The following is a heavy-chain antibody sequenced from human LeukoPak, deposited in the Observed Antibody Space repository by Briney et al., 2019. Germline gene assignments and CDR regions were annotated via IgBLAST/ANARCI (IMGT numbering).Heavy chain of an antibody. D-gene: IGHD5-24*01. Sequence: SETLSPTCTVSGGSISSYYWSWIRQPPGKGLEWIGYTYYSGSTNYNPSLKSRVTISVDTSKNQFSLKLSSVTAADTAVYYCARVLDGYNFVGFDYWGQGTLVTVSS. CDR1: GGSISSYY. CDR2: TYYSGST. J-gene: IGHJ4*02. V-gene: IGHV4-59*01. CDR3: ARVLDGYNFVGFDY.